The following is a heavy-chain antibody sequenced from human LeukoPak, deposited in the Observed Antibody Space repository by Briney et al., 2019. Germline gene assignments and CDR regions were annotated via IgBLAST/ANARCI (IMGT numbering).Heavy chain of an antibody. D-gene: IGHD5-12*01. CDR2: INHSGST. V-gene: IGHV4-34*01. Sequence: PSETLPLTCAVYGGSFSSYYWSWLRQPPGKGLEWMGEINHSGSTNYNPTLKSRVTISVDTSKNQFSLKLSSVTAADTAVYYCARGQEWLRPYYYYYMDVWGKGTTVTVSS. CDR1: GGSFSSYY. J-gene: IGHJ6*03. CDR3: ARGQEWLRPYYYYYMDV.